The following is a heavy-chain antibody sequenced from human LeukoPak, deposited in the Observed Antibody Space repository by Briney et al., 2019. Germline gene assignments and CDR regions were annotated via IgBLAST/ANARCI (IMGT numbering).Heavy chain of an antibody. CDR2: IYHSGST. V-gene: IGHV4-38-2*01. D-gene: IGHD2-2*03. Sequence: SETLSLTCAVSGYSISSGYYWGWIRQPPGKGLEWIGSIYHSGSTYYNPSLKSRVTISVDTSKNQFSPKLSSVTAADTAVYYCARLGIVVVPAAIAPFDYWGQGTLVTVSS. J-gene: IGHJ4*02. CDR3: ARLGIVVVPAAIAPFDY. CDR1: GYSISSGYY.